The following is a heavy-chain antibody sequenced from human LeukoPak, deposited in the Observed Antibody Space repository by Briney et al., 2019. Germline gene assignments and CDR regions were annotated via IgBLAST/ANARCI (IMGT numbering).Heavy chain of an antibody. CDR3: AKAVYGDFRSTVDY. Sequence: PGRSLRLSCAASGFSFEDYAMHWVRQPPGKGLEWVSGVSWNSGNVGYADSVKGRFTISRDNAKNFLYLQMSSLRAEDTALYYCAKAVYGDFRSTVDYWGRGTLVTVSS. CDR2: VSWNSGNV. J-gene: IGHJ4*02. D-gene: IGHD4-17*01. V-gene: IGHV3-9*01. CDR1: GFSFEDYA.